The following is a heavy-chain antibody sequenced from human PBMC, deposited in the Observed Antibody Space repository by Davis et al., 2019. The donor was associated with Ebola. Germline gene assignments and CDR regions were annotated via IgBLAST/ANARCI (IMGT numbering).Heavy chain of an antibody. V-gene: IGHV3-7*03. D-gene: IGHD3-22*01. CDR1: GFTFSNYW. Sequence: GESLKISCAASGFTFSNYWMNWVRQAPGKGLEWVANIKEDGSEEHYVDSVKGRFTISRANAKNSVYLQMNSLRAEDTAVYYCARGGYYETTGYSHAAFDVWGQGTMVTVSS. J-gene: IGHJ3*01. CDR2: IKEDGSEE. CDR3: ARGGYYETTGYSHAAFDV.